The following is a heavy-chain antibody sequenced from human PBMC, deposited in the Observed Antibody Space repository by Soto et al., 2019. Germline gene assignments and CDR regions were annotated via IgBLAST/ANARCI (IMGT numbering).Heavy chain of an antibody. V-gene: IGHV4-59*08. Sequence: PSETLSLTCTVSGGSLSSYYWSWIRQPPEKRLEWVGYMYNSVSANYNPSLKSRVTISVDMSQNQFSQNLTSVTAADTTVYSIGRHGAIQSNSWYDFDYWGQGTLVT. CDR2: MYNSVSA. J-gene: IGHJ4*02. D-gene: IGHD1-20*01. CDR3: GRHGAIQSNSWYDFDY. CDR1: GGSLSSYY.